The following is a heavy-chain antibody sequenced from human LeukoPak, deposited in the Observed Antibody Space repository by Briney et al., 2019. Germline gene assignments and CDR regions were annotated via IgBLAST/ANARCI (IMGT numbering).Heavy chain of an antibody. V-gene: IGHV4-34*01. D-gene: IGHD3-10*01. CDR3: ARVSVTMVRGVSLIDY. CDR1: GGSFSSYY. Sequence: PSETLSLTCAVYGGSFSSYYWSWIRQPPGKGLEWIGEINHSGSTNYNPSLKSRVTISVDTSENQFSLKLSSVTAADTAVYYSARVSVTMVRGVSLIDYWGQGTLVTVSS. J-gene: IGHJ4*02. CDR2: INHSGST.